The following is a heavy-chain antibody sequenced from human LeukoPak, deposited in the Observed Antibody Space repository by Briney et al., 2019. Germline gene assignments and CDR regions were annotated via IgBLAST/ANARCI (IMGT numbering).Heavy chain of an antibody. D-gene: IGHD4-23*01. CDR1: GFTFSTYS. CDR2: ISSSSTYT. J-gene: IGHJ4*02. V-gene: IGHV3-21*01. Sequence: GGSLRLSCAASGFTFSTYSMNWVRQAPGKGLEWVSSISSSSTYTYHADSLKGRFTISRDNAKNSLYLQMNGLRAEDTAVYYCARAGNGFYFDYWGQGTLVTVSS. CDR3: ARAGNGFYFDY.